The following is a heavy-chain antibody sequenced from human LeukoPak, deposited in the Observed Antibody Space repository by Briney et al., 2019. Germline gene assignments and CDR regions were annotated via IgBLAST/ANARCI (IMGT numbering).Heavy chain of an antibody. CDR2: INSDGSST. CDR1: GFTFSSYW. CDR3: ARGTHSSSWYGAMYYFDY. V-gene: IGHV3-74*01. D-gene: IGHD6-13*01. J-gene: IGHJ4*02. Sequence: GGSLRLSCAASGFTFSSYWMHWVRQAPGKGLVWVSRINSDGSSTSYADSVKGRFTISRDNAKNTLYLQMNSLRAEETAVYSCARGTHSSSWYGAMYYFDYWGQGTLVTVSS.